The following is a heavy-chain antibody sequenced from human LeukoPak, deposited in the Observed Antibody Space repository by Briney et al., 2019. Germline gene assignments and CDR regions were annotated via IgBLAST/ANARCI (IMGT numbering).Heavy chain of an antibody. D-gene: IGHD3-16*02. CDR1: GFTFSSYA. J-gene: IGHJ4*02. CDR2: ISYDGSNK. CDR3: ARVGAVICDY. Sequence: GRSLRLSCAASGFTFSSYAMHWVRQAPGKGLEWVAVISYDGSNKYYADSVKGRFTISRDNSKNTLYLQMNSLRAEDTAVYYCARVGAVICDYWGQGTLVTVSS. V-gene: IGHV3-30*01.